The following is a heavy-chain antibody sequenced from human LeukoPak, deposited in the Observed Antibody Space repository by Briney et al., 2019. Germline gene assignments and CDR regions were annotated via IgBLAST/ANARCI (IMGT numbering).Heavy chain of an antibody. J-gene: IGHJ4*02. V-gene: IGHV3-30*02. CDR1: GFTFSDYG. CDR3: AKASGRSAYGLDY. CDR2: IRNDGSKK. D-gene: IGHD3-16*01. Sequence: GGSLRLSCVAAGFTFSDYGMHWVRQAPGKGLEWVAFIRNDGSKKYYVDSVKGRFTISRDDSKNTVYLQMYSLRPDDTAVYYCAKASGRSAYGLDYWGQGTLVTVFS.